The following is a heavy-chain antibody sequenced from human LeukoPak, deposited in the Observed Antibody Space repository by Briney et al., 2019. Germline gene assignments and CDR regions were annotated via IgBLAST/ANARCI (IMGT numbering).Heavy chain of an antibody. V-gene: IGHV4-61*02. CDR1: GGSISSGSYY. Sequence: SETLSLTCTVSGGSISSGSYYWSWIRQPAGKGREWIGRIYTSGSTNYNPSLKSRVTISVDTSKNQFSLKLSSVTAADTAVYYCARDVGYDFWSGYYRDYWGQGTLVTVSS. CDR2: IYTSGST. CDR3: ARDVGYDFWSGYYRDY. D-gene: IGHD3-3*01. J-gene: IGHJ4*02.